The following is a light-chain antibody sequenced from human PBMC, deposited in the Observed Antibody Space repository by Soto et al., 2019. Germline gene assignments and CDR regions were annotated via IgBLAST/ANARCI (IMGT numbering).Light chain of an antibody. V-gene: IGLV2-14*01. J-gene: IGLJ1*01. CDR3: SSYTSSSLYV. CDR2: EVS. CDR1: SSDVGGYNY. Sequence: LTQPASVSGSPGQSINISCTGTSSDVGGYNYVSWYQQHPGKVPKLLIYEVSNRPSGVSNRFSGSKSGNTASLTISGLQAEDEADYYCSSYTSSSLYVFGTGTKVTVL.